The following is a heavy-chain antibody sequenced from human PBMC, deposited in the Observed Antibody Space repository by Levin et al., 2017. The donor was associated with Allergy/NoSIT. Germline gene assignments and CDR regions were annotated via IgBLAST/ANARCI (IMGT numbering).Heavy chain of an antibody. CDR1: GGSFSGYY. D-gene: IGHD6-13*01. J-gene: IGHJ4*02. CDR3: ARASSWGIFDY. V-gene: IGHV4-34*01. Sequence: GSLRLSCAVYGGSFSGYYWSWIRQPPGKGLEWIGEINHSGSTNYNPSLKSRVTISVDTSKNQFSLKLSSVTAADTAVYYCARASSWGIFDYWGQGTLVTVSS. CDR2: INHSGST.